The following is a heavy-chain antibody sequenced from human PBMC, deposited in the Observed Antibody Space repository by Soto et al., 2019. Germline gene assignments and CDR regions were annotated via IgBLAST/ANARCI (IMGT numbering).Heavy chain of an antibody. J-gene: IGHJ6*02. CDR1: GFTFSSYG. D-gene: IGHD5-12*01. CDR2: ISYDGSNK. CDR3: AKDRRIVATIREYYYYYYGMDV. V-gene: IGHV3-30*18. Sequence: GGSLRLSCAASGFTFSSYGVHWVRQAPGKGLEWVAVISYDGSNKYYADSVKGRFTISRGNSKNTLYLQMNSLRAEDTAVYYCAKDRRIVATIREYYYYYYGMDVWGQGTTVTVSS.